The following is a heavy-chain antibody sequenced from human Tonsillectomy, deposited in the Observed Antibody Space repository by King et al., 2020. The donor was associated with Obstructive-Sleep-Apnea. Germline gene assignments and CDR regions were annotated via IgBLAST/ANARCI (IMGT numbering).Heavy chain of an antibody. CDR1: GGSINSGDYY. CDR3: ARDNHLLEGHGMDV. V-gene: IGHV4-30-4*01. CDR2: IYYSGST. D-gene: IGHD2-2*01. Sequence: VQLQESGPGLVKPSQTLSLTCTVSGGSINSGDYYWSWIRQPPGKGLEWIGYIYYSGSTNYNPSLKSRVTISVDTSKNQFSLKLSSVTAADTAVYYCARDNHLLEGHGMDVWGQGTTVTVSS. J-gene: IGHJ6*02.